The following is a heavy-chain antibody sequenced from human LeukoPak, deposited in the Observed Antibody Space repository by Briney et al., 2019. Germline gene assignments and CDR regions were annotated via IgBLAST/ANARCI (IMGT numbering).Heavy chain of an antibody. V-gene: IGHV3-33*01. CDR1: GFTFSSYG. CDR3: AREGPNWEVDY. Sequence: PGGSLRLSCAASGFTFSSYGMHWVRQAPGKGLEWVAVIWYDGSNKYYADSVKGRFTISRDNSKNTLYLQMNSLRAEDTAVYYCAREGPNWEVDYWGQGTLVTVSS. D-gene: IGHD7-27*01. CDR2: IWYDGSNK. J-gene: IGHJ4*02.